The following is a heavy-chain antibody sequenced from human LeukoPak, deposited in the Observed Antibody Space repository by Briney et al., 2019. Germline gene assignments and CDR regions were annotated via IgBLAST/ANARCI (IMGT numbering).Heavy chain of an antibody. V-gene: IGHV4-34*01. J-gene: IGHJ4*02. D-gene: IGHD6-19*01. CDR1: GETFIHNF. CDR3: ARAMPYFYGSIAVPGTIDY. Sequence: SETLSLTCAVYGETFIHNFRTWIRQPPGKGLEWIGQINHSGSTYYNPSLKSRVTILVDTSKNQFSLKLTSVTAADTAVYYCARAMPYFYGSIAVPGTIDYWGQGILVTVSS. CDR2: INHSGST.